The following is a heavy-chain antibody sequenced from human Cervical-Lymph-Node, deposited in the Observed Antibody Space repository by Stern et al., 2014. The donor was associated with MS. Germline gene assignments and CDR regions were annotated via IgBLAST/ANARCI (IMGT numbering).Heavy chain of an antibody. CDR3: ARGAGVLMDY. Sequence: VQLEESGAEVKKPGASVKVSCKASGYTFTDYHISWVRQAPGHGLEWMGWISGHNGNIKYAQNFQDRVTMTTDTSTSTAYMEVRSLRSDDTAVYYCARGAGVLMDYWGEGTLVTVSS. CDR2: ISGHNGNI. D-gene: IGHD3-16*01. CDR1: GYTFTDYH. V-gene: IGHV1-18*04. J-gene: IGHJ4*02.